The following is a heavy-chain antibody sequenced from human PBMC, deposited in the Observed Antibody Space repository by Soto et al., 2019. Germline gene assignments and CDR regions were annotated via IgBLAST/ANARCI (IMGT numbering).Heavy chain of an antibody. CDR1: GFSLTTGKMG. D-gene: IGHD3-9*01. V-gene: IGHV2-26*01. Sequence: QVTLKESGPALVKPTETLTLTCTVSGFSLTTGKMGVSWIRQPPGKALEWLAHIFSDNERSYSTSLQGRLTISNDTSGSKVVLSMTNVDPVDTATYYCARMKVDSYQFYYAMDVWGQGTTVTVSS. CDR2: IFSDNER. J-gene: IGHJ6*02. CDR3: ARMKVDSYQFYYAMDV.